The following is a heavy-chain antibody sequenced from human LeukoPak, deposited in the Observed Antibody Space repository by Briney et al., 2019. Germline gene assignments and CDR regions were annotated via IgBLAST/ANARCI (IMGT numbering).Heavy chain of an antibody. D-gene: IGHD2-21*02. J-gene: IGHJ3*02. CDR2: ISGSGGST. CDR1: GFTFGSYA. Sequence: GRSLRLSCAASGFTFGSYAMSWVRQAPGKGLEWVSAISGSGGSTYYADSVKGRFTISRDNSKNTLYLQMNSLRAEDTAVYYCAKEETADCGGDCYRSAFDIWGQGTMVTVSS. CDR3: AKEETADCGGDCYRSAFDI. V-gene: IGHV3-23*01.